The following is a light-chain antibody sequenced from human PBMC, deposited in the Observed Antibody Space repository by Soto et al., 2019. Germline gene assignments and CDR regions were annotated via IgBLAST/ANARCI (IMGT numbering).Light chain of an antibody. CDR3: CSYAGASTGV. CDR1: SSDVGSYNL. J-gene: IGLJ3*02. V-gene: IGLV2-23*01. CDR2: EDT. Sequence: QSALTQPASVSGSPGQSISISCTGTSSDVGSYNLVSWYQQHPGKAPKLMIYEDTKRSSGASNRFSGSKSGNTASLTISGLQAEDEADYYCCSYAGASTGVFGGGTKLTVL.